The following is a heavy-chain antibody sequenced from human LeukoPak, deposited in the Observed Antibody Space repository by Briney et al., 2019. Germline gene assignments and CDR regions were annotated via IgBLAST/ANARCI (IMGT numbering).Heavy chain of an antibody. J-gene: IGHJ3*02. CDR2: KWYDGSNK. CDR1: GFTFSSYA. V-gene: IGHV3-33*06. Sequence: GGSLRLSCAASGFTFSSYAMSWVRQAPGKGLEWVAVKWYDGSNKYYADSVKGRFTISRDNSKNTLYLQMNSLRAEDTAVYYCAKEFDSSGYSAFDIWGQGTMVTVSS. CDR3: AKEFDSSGYSAFDI. D-gene: IGHD3-22*01.